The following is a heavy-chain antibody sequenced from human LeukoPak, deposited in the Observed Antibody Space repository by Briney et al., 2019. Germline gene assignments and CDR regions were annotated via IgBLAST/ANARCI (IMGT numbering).Heavy chain of an antibody. Sequence: GGSLRLSCAASGFTFSSYEMNRVRQAPGKGLEWVSYISSSGSTIYYADSVKGRFTISRDNAKNSLYLQMNSLRAEDTAVYYCARAEKSYYYYYYYMEVWGKGTTVTVSS. J-gene: IGHJ6*03. CDR1: GFTFSSYE. CDR3: ARAEKSYYYYYYYMEV. CDR2: ISSSGSTI. V-gene: IGHV3-48*03.